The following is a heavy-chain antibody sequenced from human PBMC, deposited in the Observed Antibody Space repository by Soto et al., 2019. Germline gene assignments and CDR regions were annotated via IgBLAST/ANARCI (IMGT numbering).Heavy chain of an antibody. CDR2: IYYSGST. Sequence: QLQLQESGPGLVKPSETLSLTCTVSGGSIRSSSYYWGWIRQPPGKGLEWIGSIYYSGSTYYNPSLKSRLTISVDTSQNQFSLKLSSVTAADTAVYYCARQLRGRFWFDPWGQGTLVTVSS. CDR1: GGSIRSSSYY. J-gene: IGHJ5*02. CDR3: ARQLRGRFWFDP. D-gene: IGHD3-16*01. V-gene: IGHV4-39*01.